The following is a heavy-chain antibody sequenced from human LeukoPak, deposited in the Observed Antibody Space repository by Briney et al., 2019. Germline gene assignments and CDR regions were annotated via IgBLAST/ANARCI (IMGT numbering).Heavy chain of an antibody. V-gene: IGHV4-34*01. CDR3: ARVERDYVWGSYRLFDY. Sequence: SETLSLTCAVYGGSFSGYYWSWLRQPPGKGLEWIGEINHSGSTNYNPSLKSRVTISVDTSKNQFSLKLSSVTAADTAVYYCARVERDYVWGSYRLFDYWGQGTLVTVSS. D-gene: IGHD3-16*02. CDR1: GGSFSGYY. J-gene: IGHJ4*02. CDR2: INHSGST.